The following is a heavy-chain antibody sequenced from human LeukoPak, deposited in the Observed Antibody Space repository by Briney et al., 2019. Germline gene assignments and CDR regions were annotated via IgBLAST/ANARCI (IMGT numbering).Heavy chain of an antibody. D-gene: IGHD2-8*02. V-gene: IGHV3-74*01. J-gene: IGHJ4*02. Sequence: GGSLRLSCSASGFTFSSHWMSWVRQPPGKGLVWVSHINTDGSDTNYADSVKGRFTISRDNAKNTLYLQMNSLRAEDTAVYYCTRGLLGIDYWGQGTLVTVSS. CDR1: GFTFSSHW. CDR3: TRGLLGIDY. CDR2: INTDGSDT.